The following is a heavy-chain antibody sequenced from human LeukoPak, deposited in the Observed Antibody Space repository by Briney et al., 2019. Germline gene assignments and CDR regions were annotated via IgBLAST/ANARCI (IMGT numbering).Heavy chain of an antibody. D-gene: IGHD3-10*01. CDR3: ARDSGSGTFT. V-gene: IGHV4-59*01. Sequence: SETLSLTCTVSDDSITIYYWTWIRQPPGKGLEWIGYIYYSGSTNYNPSLKSRVTISLDTSKNQFSLKLSSVTAADTAVYYCARDSGSGTFTWGKGTLVTVSS. J-gene: IGHJ5*02. CDR1: DDSITIYY. CDR2: IYYSGST.